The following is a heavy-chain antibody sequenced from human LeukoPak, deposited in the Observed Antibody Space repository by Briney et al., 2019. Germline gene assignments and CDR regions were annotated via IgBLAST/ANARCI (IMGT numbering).Heavy chain of an antibody. Sequence: GGSLRLSCASSGFTFSNYWMSWVRQAPGKGLEWVANIKEDGSEKDYVDSVKGRFTISRDNAKNSLYLQMNSLRAEDTAIYYCARDWGAAGLWDYWGQGTLVAVSS. CDR3: ARDWGAAGLWDY. D-gene: IGHD6-13*01. J-gene: IGHJ4*02. V-gene: IGHV3-7*05. CDR1: GFTFSNYW. CDR2: IKEDGSEK.